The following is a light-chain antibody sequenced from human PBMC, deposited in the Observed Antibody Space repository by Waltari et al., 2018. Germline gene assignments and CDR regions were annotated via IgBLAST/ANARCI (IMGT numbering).Light chain of an antibody. CDR1: QSVRGS. V-gene: IGKV3-20*01. CDR2: GVS. CDR3: QHYVRLPAT. J-gene: IGKJ1*01. Sequence: SCVASQSVRGSLAWYQQKAGQAPRLLIYGVSSRATGIPERFSGSGSGTDFSLTISRLEPEDFAVYYCQHYVRLPATFGQGTKVEIK.